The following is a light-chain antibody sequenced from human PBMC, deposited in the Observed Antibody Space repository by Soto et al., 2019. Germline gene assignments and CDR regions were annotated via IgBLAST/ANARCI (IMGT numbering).Light chain of an antibody. Sequence: EIVLTQSPGTLSLSAGERATLSCRASQSINNNYLAWYQQKPGQAPTVLIYGASSRAPGIPDRFSVSGSGTDFTLTISRLEPEDFAVYYCQPFDASPTFGQGTKVEIK. CDR2: GAS. J-gene: IGKJ1*01. CDR3: QPFDASPT. V-gene: IGKV3-20*01. CDR1: QSINNNY.